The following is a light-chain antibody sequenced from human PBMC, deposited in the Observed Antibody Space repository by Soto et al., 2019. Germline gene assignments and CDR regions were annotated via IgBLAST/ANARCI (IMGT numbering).Light chain of an antibody. Sequence: DIQMTQSPSTLSASVGDRVTITCRASQSISSWLAWYQQKPGKAPKLLIYKASSLESGVPSRFNGSGSGTEFTLTISSLQPDDFATYYCQQYNSYSPGYTFGQGTKLEIK. V-gene: IGKV1-5*03. CDR2: KAS. CDR3: QQYNSYSPGYT. CDR1: QSISSW. J-gene: IGKJ2*01.